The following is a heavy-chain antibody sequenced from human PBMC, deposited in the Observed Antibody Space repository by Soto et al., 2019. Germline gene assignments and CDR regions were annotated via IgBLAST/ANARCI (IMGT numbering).Heavy chain of an antibody. CDR3: ARLFSSSSSVYYYYGMDV. Sequence: GESLKISCKGSGYSFTSYWIGWVRQMPGKGLEWMGIIYPGDSDTRYSPSFQGQVTISADKSISTAYLQWSSLKSSDTAMYYCARLFSSSSSVYYYYGMDVGGQGTTVTVSS. CDR2: IYPGDSDT. V-gene: IGHV5-51*01. CDR1: GYSFTSYW. J-gene: IGHJ6*02. D-gene: IGHD6-6*01.